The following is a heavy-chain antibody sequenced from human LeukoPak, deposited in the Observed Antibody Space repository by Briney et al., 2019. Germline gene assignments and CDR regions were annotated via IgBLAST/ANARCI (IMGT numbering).Heavy chain of an antibody. D-gene: IGHD3/OR15-3a*01. CDR2: ISYGGHVK. CDR1: GFTLTNFG. V-gene: IGHV3-30*03. J-gene: IGHJ4*02. Sequence: GMSLRLSCAASGFTLTNFGMHWVRQAPGKGLEWVAVISYGGHVKFYADSVKGRFTVSRDVSKNIVSLEMNSLRVDDTAVYYCARSPRDSRDWTGSLDYWGQGTLVTVSS. CDR3: ARSPRDSRDWTGSLDY.